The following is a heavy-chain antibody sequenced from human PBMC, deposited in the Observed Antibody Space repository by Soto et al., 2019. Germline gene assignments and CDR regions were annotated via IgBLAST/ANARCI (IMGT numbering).Heavy chain of an antibody. D-gene: IGHD2-21*01. CDR1: GFSLSTSGVG. Sequence: QITLKDSGPTLVKPTQTLTLTCTSSGFSLSTSGVGVGWIRQPPGKALEWLALIYWDDDKRYSPSLKSRLTITKETTTNQVVLTMTNMDPVDTATYYCAHYARAYCGGDGYYFDYWGQGTLVTVSS. CDR3: AHYARAYCGGDGYYFDY. V-gene: IGHV2-5*02. J-gene: IGHJ4*02. CDR2: IYWDDDK.